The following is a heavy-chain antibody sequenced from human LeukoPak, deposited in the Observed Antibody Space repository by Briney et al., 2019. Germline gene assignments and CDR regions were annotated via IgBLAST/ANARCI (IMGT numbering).Heavy chain of an antibody. D-gene: IGHD3-22*01. CDR2: IYYSGST. J-gene: IGHJ4*02. Sequence: SETLSLTCTVSGGSISSYYWSWIRQPPGKGLEWIGYIYYSGSTNYNPSLKSRVTISVDKSKNQFSLKLSSVTAADTAVYYCASNGGGDSSGYYYFYFDYWGQGTLVTVSS. CDR1: GGSISSYY. CDR3: ASNGGGDSSGYYYFYFDY. V-gene: IGHV4-59*12.